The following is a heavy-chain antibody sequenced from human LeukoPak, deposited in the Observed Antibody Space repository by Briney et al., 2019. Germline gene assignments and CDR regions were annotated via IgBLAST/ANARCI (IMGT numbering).Heavy chain of an antibody. Sequence: ASVKVSCKASGYTFTGYYMHWVRQAPGQGLEWMGWINPNSGGTSYAQKFQGRVTMTRDTSISTAYMELSRLRSDDTAVYYCARDDTIFGVVTYIFDYWGQGTLVTVSS. D-gene: IGHD3-3*01. CDR2: INPNSGGT. CDR1: GYTFTGYY. J-gene: IGHJ4*02. CDR3: ARDDTIFGVVTYIFDY. V-gene: IGHV1-2*02.